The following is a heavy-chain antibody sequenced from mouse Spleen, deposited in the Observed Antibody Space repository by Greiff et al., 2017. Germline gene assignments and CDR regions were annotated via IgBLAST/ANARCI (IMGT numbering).Heavy chain of an antibody. J-gene: IGHJ2*01. Sequence: QVQLQQPGAELVRPGASVKLSCKASGYPFTSYWINWVKQRPGQGLEWIGNIYPSDSYTNYNQKFKDKATLTVDKSSSTAYMQLSSPTSEDSAVYYCTRALLRPSYYFDYWGQGTTLTVSS. CDR1: GYPFTSYW. CDR2: IYPSDSYT. V-gene: IGHV1-69*02. D-gene: IGHD1-2*01. CDR3: TRALLRPSYYFDY.